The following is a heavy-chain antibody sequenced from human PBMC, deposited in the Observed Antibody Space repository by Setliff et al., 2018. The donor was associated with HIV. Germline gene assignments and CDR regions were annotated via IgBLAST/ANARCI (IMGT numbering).Heavy chain of an antibody. Sequence: GGSLRLSCAASGFTFSRNWMTWVRQAPGKGLEWVANIYYADSVKGRFTTSRDNAKDSVYLQISALRGEDTAVYYCARDPASTAYYARFDYWGQGTPVTVSS. CDR2: I. D-gene: IGHD3-16*01. J-gene: IGHJ4*02. CDR1: GFTFSRNW. V-gene: IGHV3-7*01. CDR3: ARDPASTAYYARFDY.